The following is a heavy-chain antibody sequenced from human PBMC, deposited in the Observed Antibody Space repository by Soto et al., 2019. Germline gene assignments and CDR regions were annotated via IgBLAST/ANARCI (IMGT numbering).Heavy chain of an antibody. CDR1: GLTVSGNY. Sequence: EVQLVESGGGLIQPGGSLTLSCAASGLTVSGNYMGWVRQAPGKGLEWVSGIYSDGTTIDADSVKGRFTIFRDNSQNTLYLQMNNLRPEDTAVYYCALDVEGGCCSSWFDPWGQGTLVTVSS. V-gene: IGHV3-53*01. J-gene: IGHJ5*02. CDR2: IYSDGTT. CDR3: ALDVEGGCCSSWFDP. D-gene: IGHD2-15*01.